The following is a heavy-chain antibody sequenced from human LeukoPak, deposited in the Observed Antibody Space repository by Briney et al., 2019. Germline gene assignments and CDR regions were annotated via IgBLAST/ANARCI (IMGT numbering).Heavy chain of an antibody. V-gene: IGHV3-30-3*01. J-gene: IGHJ4*02. Sequence: GRSLSLSCAASGFTFSSYAMHWVRQAPGKGLEWVAIISYDGSNKYYADSVKGRFTISRDNSKNTLSLQMNSLRAEDTAVYYCAREADSSGWPFDSWGQGTLVIVS. CDR3: AREADSSGWPFDS. CDR1: GFTFSSYA. CDR2: ISYDGSNK. D-gene: IGHD6-19*01.